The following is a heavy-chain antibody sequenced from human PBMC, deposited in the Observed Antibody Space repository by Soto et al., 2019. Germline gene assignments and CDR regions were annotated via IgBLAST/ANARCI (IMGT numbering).Heavy chain of an antibody. Sequence: SVKVSCKASGGTFSSYSISWVRQAPGQGLEWMGGIIPIFGTANYAQKFQGRVTITADESTSTAYMELSSLRSEDTAVYYCARSFTMVPTLRETTDYYYYYGMDVWGQGTTVTVSS. V-gene: IGHV1-69*13. CDR1: GGTFSSYS. CDR2: IIPIFGTA. D-gene: IGHD3-10*01. CDR3: ARSFTMVPTLRETTDYYYYYGMDV. J-gene: IGHJ6*02.